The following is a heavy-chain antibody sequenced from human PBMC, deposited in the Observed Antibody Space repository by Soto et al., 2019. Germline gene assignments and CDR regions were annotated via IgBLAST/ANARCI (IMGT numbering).Heavy chain of an antibody. D-gene: IGHD2-2*01. J-gene: IGHJ2*01. CDR2: VYYSGST. CDR1: GDSVSSGSYY. V-gene: IGHV4-61*10. CDR3: ARTMPFKWYIDL. Sequence: QVQLQESGPGLVKPSEALSLTCTVSGDSVSSGSYYWSWVRLPTGKGLEWIGYVYYSGSTIYNPSLKSRVTISVDTSKNQSSLKLNSVTAADTAVYYCARTMPFKWYIDLWGRGTLVTVSS.